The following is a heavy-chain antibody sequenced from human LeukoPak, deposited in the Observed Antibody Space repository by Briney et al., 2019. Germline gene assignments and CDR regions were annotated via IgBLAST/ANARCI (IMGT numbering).Heavy chain of an antibody. V-gene: IGHV4-59*01. CDR1: GGSISSYY. Sequence: TSETLSLTCTVSGGSISSYYWSWIRQPPRKGLEWIGYIFHSGSTNYNPSPKSRVTISIDTSKNQFSLKLTSVTAADTAVYYCARALVGATRAFDIWGQGTMVTVSS. D-gene: IGHD1-26*01. J-gene: IGHJ3*02. CDR2: IFHSGST. CDR3: ARALVGATRAFDI.